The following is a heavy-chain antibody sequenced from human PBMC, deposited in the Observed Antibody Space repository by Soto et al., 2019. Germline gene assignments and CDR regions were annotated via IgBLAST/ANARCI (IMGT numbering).Heavy chain of an antibody. CDR3: ARVAAVGIYYFDY. V-gene: IGHV3-11*01. CDR2: ISGSTTGI. Sequence: QVQLVESGGGLVKPGGPLRLSCADSGFTFRDYYMAWIRQAPGKGLEWISYISGSTTGIYYADSVKGRFTISRDNAETTLYLQLSGLRAEDTAVYYCARVAAVGIYYFDYWGQGTLVTVSS. J-gene: IGHJ4*02. CDR1: GFTFRDYY. D-gene: IGHD6-13*01.